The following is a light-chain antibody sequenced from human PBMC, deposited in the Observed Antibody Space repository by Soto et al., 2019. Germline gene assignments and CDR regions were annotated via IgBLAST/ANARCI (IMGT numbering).Light chain of an antibody. J-gene: IGKJ5*01. CDR1: QSIAGY. V-gene: IGKV1-39*01. CDR3: QQSLSVPIT. Sequence: DIQMTQSPSSLSASVGDRVTITCRASQSIAGYLSWYQQRPGKAPKFLIYSASSVQRGVPSRFSSSGSGTDFCLTSNGLQPEDFATYFCQQSLSVPITFGQGTRLEI. CDR2: SAS.